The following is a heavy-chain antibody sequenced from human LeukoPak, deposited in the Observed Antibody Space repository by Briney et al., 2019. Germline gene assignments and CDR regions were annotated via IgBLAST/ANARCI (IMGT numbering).Heavy chain of an antibody. J-gene: IGHJ6*02. CDR3: ARAQHSSSGWSNYYYGMDV. CDR2: ISYDGSNK. Sequence: GGSLRLSCAASGFTFSSYWMSWVRQAPGKGLEWVAVISYDGSNKYYADSVKGRFTISRDNSKNTLYLQMNSLRAEDTAVYYCARAQHSSSGWSNYYYGMDVWGQGTTVTVSS. CDR1: GFTFSSYW. V-gene: IGHV3-30-3*01. D-gene: IGHD6-19*01.